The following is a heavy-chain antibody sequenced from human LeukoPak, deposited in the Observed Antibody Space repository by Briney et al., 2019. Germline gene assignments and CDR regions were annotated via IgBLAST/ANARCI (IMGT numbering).Heavy chain of an antibody. Sequence: SETLSLTCTVSGGSISSGSYYWSWIRQPPGKGLEWIGEINHSGSTNYNPSLKSRVTISVDTSKNQFSLKLSSVTAADTAVYYCARGLLGAVATYMDVWGKGTTVTVSS. CDR2: INHSGST. D-gene: IGHD3-16*01. CDR3: ARGLLGAVATYMDV. J-gene: IGHJ6*03. V-gene: IGHV4-39*07. CDR1: GGSISSGSYY.